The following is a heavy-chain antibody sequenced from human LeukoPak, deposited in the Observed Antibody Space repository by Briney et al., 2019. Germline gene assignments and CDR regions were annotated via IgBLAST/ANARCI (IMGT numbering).Heavy chain of an antibody. D-gene: IGHD3-16*01. CDR3: ARAGELRYMDV. V-gene: IGHV3-11*04. Sequence: GSLRLPCAASGFIFSDYYMSWIRQAPGKGLEWVSTIKGTGLTTYYADSVKGRFTISRDNAKNSLFLQMSSLRADDTAIYYCARAGELRYMDVWGKGTAVTVSS. J-gene: IGHJ6*03. CDR2: IKGTGLTT. CDR1: GFIFSDYY.